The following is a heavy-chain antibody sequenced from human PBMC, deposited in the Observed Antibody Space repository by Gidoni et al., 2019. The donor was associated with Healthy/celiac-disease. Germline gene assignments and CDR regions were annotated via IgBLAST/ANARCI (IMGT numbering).Heavy chain of an antibody. Sequence: EVQLLESGGGLVQPGGSLRLSCAASGFTFSSYAMSWVRQAPGKGLEWVSAISGSGGSTYYADSVKGRFTISRDNSKNTLYLQMNSLRAEDTAVYYCAKGYRGGFLEWLFEYYFDYWGQGTLVTVSS. D-gene: IGHD3-3*01. CDR1: GFTFSSYA. V-gene: IGHV3-23*01. CDR2: ISGSGGST. CDR3: AKGYRGGFLEWLFEYYFDY. J-gene: IGHJ4*02.